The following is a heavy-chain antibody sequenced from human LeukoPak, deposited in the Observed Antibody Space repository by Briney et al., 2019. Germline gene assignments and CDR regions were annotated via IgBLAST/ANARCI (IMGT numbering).Heavy chain of an antibody. Sequence: GESLKISSRGSGYSFTSYWIGWVRQMPGKGLEWMGIIYPDDSDTRYSPSFRGQVTISADKSISTAYLQWSSLKASDTAMYYCARGFGEFRFDYWGQGTLVTVSS. D-gene: IGHD3-10*01. CDR1: GYSFTSYW. J-gene: IGHJ4*02. V-gene: IGHV5-51*01. CDR3: ARGFGEFRFDY. CDR2: IYPDDSDT.